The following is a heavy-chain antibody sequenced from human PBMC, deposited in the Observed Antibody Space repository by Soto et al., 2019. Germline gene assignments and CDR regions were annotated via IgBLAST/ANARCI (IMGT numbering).Heavy chain of an antibody. Sequence: ASVKVSCKASGYTFTGYYMHWVRQAPGQGLEWMGWINPNSGGTNYAQKFQGRVTMTRDTSISTAYMELSRLRSDDTAVYYCARDPTIFGTEGSNWLDPWGQGTLVTVSS. V-gene: IGHV1-2*02. D-gene: IGHD3-3*01. CDR3: ARDPTIFGTEGSNWLDP. J-gene: IGHJ5*02. CDR2: INPNSGGT. CDR1: GYTFTGYY.